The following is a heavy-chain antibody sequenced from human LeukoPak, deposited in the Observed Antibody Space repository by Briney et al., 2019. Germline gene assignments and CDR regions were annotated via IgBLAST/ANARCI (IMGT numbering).Heavy chain of an antibody. J-gene: IGHJ4*02. V-gene: IGHV3-53*01. D-gene: IGHD6-13*01. Sequence: GGSLRLSCAASGFIVSHNYMSWVRQAPGKGLEWISVIYIDGTTYYADSVKGRFTISRDQANNTLYLQMNTLRDEDTAVYYCARGPRYSFYWGQGTLVSVSS. CDR3: ARGPRYSFY. CDR2: IYIDGTT. CDR1: GFIVSHNY.